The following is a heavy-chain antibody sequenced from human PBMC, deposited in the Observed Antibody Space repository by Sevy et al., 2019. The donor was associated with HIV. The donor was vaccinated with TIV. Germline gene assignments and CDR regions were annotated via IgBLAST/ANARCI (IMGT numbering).Heavy chain of an antibody. CDR3: ARQYFHHSSGYFSL. Sequence: GGSLRLSCAASGFTISSNYISWVRQAPGKGLEWISAIYSGGSTYYADSVKGGFTISRDNSKNTVYLQMNSLRAEDTAVYFCARQYFHHSSGYFSLWGQGTLVTVSS. D-gene: IGHD3-22*01. CDR2: IYSGGST. CDR1: GFTISSNY. V-gene: IGHV3-53*01. J-gene: IGHJ4*02.